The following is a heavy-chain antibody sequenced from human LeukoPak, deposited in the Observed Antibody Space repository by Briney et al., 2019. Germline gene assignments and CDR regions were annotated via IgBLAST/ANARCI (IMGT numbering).Heavy chain of an antibody. V-gene: IGHV1-18*01. D-gene: IGHD3-9*01. Sequence: ASVKVSCKASGYTFTSYGISWVRQAPGQGLEWMGWISAYNGNTNYAQKLQGRVTMTTDTSASTAYMELRSLRSDDTAVYYCARAPALRYXXWXGPLEHFDYWGQGTLVT. J-gene: IGHJ4*02. CDR1: GYTFTSYG. CDR3: ARAPALRYXXWXGPLEHFDY. CDR2: ISAYNGNT.